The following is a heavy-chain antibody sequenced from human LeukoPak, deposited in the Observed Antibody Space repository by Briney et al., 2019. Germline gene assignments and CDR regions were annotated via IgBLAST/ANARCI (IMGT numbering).Heavy chain of an antibody. V-gene: IGHV1-69*04. D-gene: IGHD3-10*01. Sequence: SVKVSCKASGYTFTSYGISWVRQAPGQGLEWMGRIIPILGIANYAQKFQGRVTITADKSTSTAYMELSSLRSEDTAVYYCARGSGFGELLSPYYYGMDVWGQGTTVTVSS. CDR3: ARGSGFGELLSPYYYGMDV. CDR1: GYTFTSYG. J-gene: IGHJ6*02. CDR2: IIPILGIA.